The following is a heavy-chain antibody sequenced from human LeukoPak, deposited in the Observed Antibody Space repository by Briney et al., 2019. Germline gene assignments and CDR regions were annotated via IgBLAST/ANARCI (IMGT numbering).Heavy chain of an antibody. J-gene: IGHJ1*01. V-gene: IGHV4-59*08. CDR3: ARVSDIVVVPGREYFQH. Sequence: PSETLSLTCTVSGGSLSSSYWSWIRQPPGKGLEWIGYISYSGSTNNNPSLKSRVTISVDMSKNQFSLKLNSVTAADTAVYYCARVSDIVVVPGREYFQHWGQGTLVTVSS. CDR1: GGSLSSSY. D-gene: IGHD2-2*01. CDR2: ISYSGST.